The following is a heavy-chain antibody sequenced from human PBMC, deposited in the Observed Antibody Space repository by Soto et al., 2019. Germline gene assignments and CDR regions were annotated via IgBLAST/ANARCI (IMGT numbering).Heavy chain of an antibody. J-gene: IGHJ6*02. CDR1: GFTFDDYG. CDR2: ITWNSATI. Sequence: PGGSLRLSCAASGFTFDDYGMHWVRQGPGKGLEWVSGITWNSATIGYAASVKGRFTISRDNAKNSLYLQMSSLTTEDTAVYYCAKDRWARDCIDVWGQGTTVTVSS. CDR3: AKDRWARDCIDV. V-gene: IGHV3-9*01.